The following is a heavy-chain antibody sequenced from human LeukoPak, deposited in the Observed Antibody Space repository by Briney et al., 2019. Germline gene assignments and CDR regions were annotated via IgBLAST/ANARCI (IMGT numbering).Heavy chain of an antibody. J-gene: IGHJ5*02. D-gene: IGHD3-22*01. CDR3: ARSSGGWDYYDTIPNWFDP. CDR2: IIPIFGTA. CDR1: GGTFSSYA. V-gene: IGHV1-69*01. Sequence: SVKVSCKASGGTFSSYAISWVRQAPGQGLEWMGGIIPIFGTANYARKFQGRVTITADESTSTAYMELSSLRSEDTAVYYCARSSGGWDYYDTIPNWFDPWGQGALVTVSS.